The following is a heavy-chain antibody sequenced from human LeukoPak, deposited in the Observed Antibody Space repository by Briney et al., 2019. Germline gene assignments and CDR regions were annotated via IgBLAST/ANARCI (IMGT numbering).Heavy chain of an antibody. J-gene: IGHJ4*02. CDR3: ARDRCGYSSTCPFGY. CDR1: GFTFSSYP. CDR2: ISYDGSNK. V-gene: IGHV3-30-3*01. D-gene: IGHD6-13*01. Sequence: GGSLRLSGAASGFTFSSYPMHWVRQAPGKGLEWLAFISYDGSNKYYADSVKGRFTISRDNSKNTLYLQMNSLRAEDTAVYYCARDRCGYSSTCPFGYWGQGTLVTASS.